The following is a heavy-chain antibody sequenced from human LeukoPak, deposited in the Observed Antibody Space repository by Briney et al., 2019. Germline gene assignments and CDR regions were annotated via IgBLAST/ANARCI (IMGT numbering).Heavy chain of an antibody. CDR2: ISSASNTI. V-gene: IGHV3-48*01. D-gene: IGHD3-10*01. Sequence: PGESLRLSCAASGFTFSSYSMNWVRQAPGKGLEWVPYISSASNTIYYADSVKGRFTISRDNAKNSLYLQMNSLRAEDTAMYYCARDGWFGDYNWFDPWGQGTLVTVSS. CDR1: GFTFSSYS. J-gene: IGHJ5*02. CDR3: ARDGWFGDYNWFDP.